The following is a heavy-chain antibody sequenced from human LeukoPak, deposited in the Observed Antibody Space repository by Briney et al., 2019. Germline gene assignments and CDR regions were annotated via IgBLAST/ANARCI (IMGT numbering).Heavy chain of an antibody. D-gene: IGHD2-8*02. CDR1: GFTLSNYV. Sequence: PGGSLRLSCVASGFTLSNYVMSWFRQAPGKGLEWVSGVSGGGFDTYYTDSVKGRFTISRDNSKNMVYLQMNSLRAEDTAVYYCTRRAGGNLYDLDNWGQGTLVTVSS. V-gene: IGHV3-23*01. CDR2: VSGGGFDT. J-gene: IGHJ4*02. CDR3: TRRAGGNLYDLDN.